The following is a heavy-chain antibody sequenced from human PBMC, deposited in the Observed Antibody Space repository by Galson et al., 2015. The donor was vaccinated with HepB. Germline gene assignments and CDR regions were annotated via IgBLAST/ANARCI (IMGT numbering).Heavy chain of an antibody. D-gene: IGHD3-3*01. V-gene: IGHV3-7*03. CDR2: IKQDGSEK. Sequence: SLRLSCAASGFTFSSYWMSWVRQAPGKGLEWVANIKQDGSEKYYVDSVKGRFTISRDNAKNSLYLQMNSLRAEDTAVYYCARDYDFWSGYYWGYWYFDLWGRGTLVTVSS. CDR1: GFTFSSYW. CDR3: ARDYDFWSGYYWGYWYFDL. J-gene: IGHJ2*01.